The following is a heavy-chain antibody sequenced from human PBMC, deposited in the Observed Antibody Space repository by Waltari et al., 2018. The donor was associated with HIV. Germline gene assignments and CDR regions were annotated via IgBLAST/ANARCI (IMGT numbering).Heavy chain of an antibody. D-gene: IGHD1-26*01. CDR3: AKCLGGSYSFDY. Sequence: EVQLLESGGGLVQPGGSLRLSCAASGCTFTSYAMSWVRQAPGKGLEWVSAISGSGGSTYYADSVKGRFTISRDNSKNTLDLQMNSLRAEDTAVHYCAKCLGGSYSFDYWGQGTLVTVSS. CDR2: ISGSGGST. J-gene: IGHJ4*02. CDR1: GCTFTSYA. V-gene: IGHV3-23*01.